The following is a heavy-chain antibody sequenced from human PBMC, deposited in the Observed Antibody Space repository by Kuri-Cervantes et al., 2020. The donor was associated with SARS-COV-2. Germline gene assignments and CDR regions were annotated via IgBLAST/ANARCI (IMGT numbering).Heavy chain of an antibody. CDR3: ASETYCRFDL. D-gene: IGHD2-8*02. CDR1: GSNFRSYW. Sequence: GESPKTPRAGSGSNFRSYWMSWVRQAPGKGLEWVAKIKPDGSDTFYGDSLKGRCTISKDNTKNSLYLQMDSLRVEDTAVYFCASETYCRFDLWGRGTLVTVSS. CDR2: IKPDGSDT. J-gene: IGHJ2*01. V-gene: IGHV3-7*05.